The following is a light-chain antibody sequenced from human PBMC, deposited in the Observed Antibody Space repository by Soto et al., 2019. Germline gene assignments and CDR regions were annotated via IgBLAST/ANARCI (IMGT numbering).Light chain of an antibody. CDR1: QSVSSN. V-gene: IGKV3-15*01. J-gene: IGKJ1*01. Sequence: EIVMTQSPATLSVSPGEIATLSCRASQSVSSNLAWYQQKPGQAPRLLIYGASTRATGIPARFSASGSGTDFTPTISDVQPEDFALYYCHQRQSWPRTFGQGTKVDIK. CDR2: GAS. CDR3: HQRQSWPRT.